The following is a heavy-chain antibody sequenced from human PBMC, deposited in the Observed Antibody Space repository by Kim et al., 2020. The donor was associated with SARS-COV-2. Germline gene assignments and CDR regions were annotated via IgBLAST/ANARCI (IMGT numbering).Heavy chain of an antibody. V-gene: IGHV1-69*01. D-gene: IGHD1-26*01. Sequence: QKFHGRVQITAEESTSTAYMELSSLRSEDTAVYYCARSGGYSGSYLYLDYWGQGTLVTVSS. J-gene: IGHJ4*02. CDR3: ARSGGYSGSYLYLDY.